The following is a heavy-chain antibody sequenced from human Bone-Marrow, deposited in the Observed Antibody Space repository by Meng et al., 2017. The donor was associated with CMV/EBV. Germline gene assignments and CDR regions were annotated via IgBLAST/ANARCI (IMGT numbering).Heavy chain of an antibody. CDR2: IRYDGSNK. V-gene: IGHV3-30*02. CDR3: VKDPSDSYYYGMDV. CDR1: GFIFSSYG. D-gene: IGHD3/OR15-3a*01. J-gene: IGHJ6*02. Sequence: GESLKISCAASGFIFSSYGMHWVRQAPGKGLEWVAFIRYDGSNKYYADSVKGRFTISRDNSKNTLYLQMNSLRPEDTAVYNCVKDPSDSYYYGMDVWARGTTVTVSS.